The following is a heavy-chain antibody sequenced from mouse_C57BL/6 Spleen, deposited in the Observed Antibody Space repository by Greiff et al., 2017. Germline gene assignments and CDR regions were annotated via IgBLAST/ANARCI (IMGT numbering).Heavy chain of an antibody. CDR2: IDPSDSET. J-gene: IGHJ3*01. D-gene: IGHD1-1*01. Sequence: QVQLQQPGAELVRPGSSVKLSCKASGYTFTSYWMHWVKQRPIQGLEWIGNIDPSDSETHYNQKFKDKATLTVDKSSSTAYMQLSSLPSEDSAVYYCARDYYGSRFAYWGQGTLVTVSA. CDR1: GYTFTSYW. V-gene: IGHV1-52*01. CDR3: ARDYYGSRFAY.